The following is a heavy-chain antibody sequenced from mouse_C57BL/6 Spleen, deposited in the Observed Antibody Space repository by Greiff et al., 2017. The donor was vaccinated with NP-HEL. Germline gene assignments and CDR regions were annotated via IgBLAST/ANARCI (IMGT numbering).Heavy chain of an antibody. CDR3: TREITTVEAY. J-gene: IGHJ3*01. D-gene: IGHD1-1*01. CDR2: IDPETGGT. CDR1: GYTFTDYE. V-gene: IGHV1-15*01. Sequence: QVHVKQSGAELVRPGASVTLSCKASGYTFTDYEMHWVKQTPVHGLEWIGAIDPETGGTAYNQKFKGKAILTADKSSSTAYMELRSLTSEDSAVYYCTREITTVEAYWGQGTLVTVSA.